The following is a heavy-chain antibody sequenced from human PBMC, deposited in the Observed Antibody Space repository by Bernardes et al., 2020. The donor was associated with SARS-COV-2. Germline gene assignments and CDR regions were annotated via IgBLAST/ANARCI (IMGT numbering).Heavy chain of an antibody. Sequence: GGSLRLSCVASGFAFHTYTMNWVRQAPGKGLEWVSSISSSSSYIYYADSVKGRFTISRDNAKNSLYLQMNSLRAEDTAVYYCARGVGTAGTGTYYFDYWGQGTLVTVSS. J-gene: IGHJ4*02. CDR3: ARGVGTAGTGTYYFDY. V-gene: IGHV3-21*01. D-gene: IGHD2-21*02. CDR2: ISSSSSYI. CDR1: GFAFHTYT.